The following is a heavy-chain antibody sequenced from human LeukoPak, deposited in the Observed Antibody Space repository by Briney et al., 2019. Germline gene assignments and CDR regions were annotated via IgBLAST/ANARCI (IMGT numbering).Heavy chain of an antibody. J-gene: IGHJ6*02. CDR1: GFALSSHW. V-gene: IGHV3-7*03. CDR2: VNRDGSET. CDR3: ARNNGMDV. Sequence: GGSLRLSCAASGFALSSHWMTWVRQVPGRGPEWVANVNRDGSETYYLDSVKGRFTISKDNAKNSLYLEMNSLRAEDTALYHCARNNGMDVWGQGTTVIVSS.